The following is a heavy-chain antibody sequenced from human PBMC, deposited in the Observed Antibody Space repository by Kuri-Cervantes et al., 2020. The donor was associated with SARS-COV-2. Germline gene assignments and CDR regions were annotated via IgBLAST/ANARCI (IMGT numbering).Heavy chain of an antibody. J-gene: IGHJ6*03. V-gene: IGHV3-30*04. CDR1: GFTFSSYA. CDR2: ISYDGSNK. D-gene: IGHD1-1*01. Sequence: GGSLRLSCAASGFTFSSYAMHWVRQAPSKGLEGVAVISYDGSNKYYADSVKGRFTISRDNSKNTLYLQMNSLRAEDTAVYYCARDGMRSSKYYYYYYYMDVWGKGTTVTVSS. CDR3: ARDGMRSSKYYYYYYYMDV.